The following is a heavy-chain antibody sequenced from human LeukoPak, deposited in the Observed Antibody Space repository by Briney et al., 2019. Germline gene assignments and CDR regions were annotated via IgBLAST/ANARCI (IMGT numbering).Heavy chain of an antibody. CDR3: ATEPAQYYYDSSGRWHAFDI. CDR2: IWYDGSNK. D-gene: IGHD3-22*01. CDR1: GFTFSTYD. Sequence: PGGSLRLSCAASGFTFSTYDMHWVRQAPGKGLEWVVVIWYDGSNKYYADSVKGRFTISRDNSKNTLYLQMNSLRAEDTAVYYCATEPAQYYYDSSGRWHAFDIWGQGTMVTVSS. J-gene: IGHJ3*02. V-gene: IGHV3-33*08.